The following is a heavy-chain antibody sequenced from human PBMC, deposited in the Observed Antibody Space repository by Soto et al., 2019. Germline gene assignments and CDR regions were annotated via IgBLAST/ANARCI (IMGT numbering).Heavy chain of an antibody. CDR2: INHSGST. V-gene: IGHV4-34*01. Sequence: QVQLQQWGAGLLKPSETLSLTCAVYGGSVSGYYWSWIRQPPGKGLEWIGEINHSGSTNYNPSLKSRVTISVDTSKNQFSLKLSSVTAADTAVYYCARGPVAGTYGYWGQGTLVTVSS. D-gene: IGHD6-19*01. J-gene: IGHJ4*02. CDR3: ARGPVAGTYGY. CDR1: GGSVSGYY.